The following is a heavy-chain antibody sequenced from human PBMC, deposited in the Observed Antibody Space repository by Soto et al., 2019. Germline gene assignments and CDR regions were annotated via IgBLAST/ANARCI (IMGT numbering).Heavy chain of an antibody. J-gene: IGHJ6*02. Sequence: QVQLVESGGGVVQPGRSLRLSCAASGFTFSSYGMHWVRQAPGKGLEWVAVIWHDGSNKYYADYVKDRFTISRDNSKKTQYLKMNSLRAEDTAVYYCAREFSVDRAMVRCGDYGMDVWGQVTMVTVS. CDR3: AREFSVDRAMVRCGDYGMDV. CDR2: IWHDGSNK. D-gene: IGHD5-18*01. CDR1: GFTFSSYG. V-gene: IGHV3-33*01.